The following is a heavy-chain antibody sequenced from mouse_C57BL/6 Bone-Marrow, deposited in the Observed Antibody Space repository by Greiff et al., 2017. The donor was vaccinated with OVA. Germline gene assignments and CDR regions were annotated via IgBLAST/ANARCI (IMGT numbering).Heavy chain of an antibody. CDR2: ISSGGSYT. CDR1: GFTFSSYG. D-gene: IGHD4-1*01. CDR3: ARHGRGAMDY. V-gene: IGHV5-6*01. J-gene: IGHJ4*01. Sequence: EVKLMESGGDLVKPGGSLKLSCAASGFTFSSYGMSWVRQTPDKRLEWVATISSGGSYTYYLDSVKGRFTISRDNAKNTLYLQMSSLKSEDTAMYYCARHGRGAMDYWGQGTSVTVSS.